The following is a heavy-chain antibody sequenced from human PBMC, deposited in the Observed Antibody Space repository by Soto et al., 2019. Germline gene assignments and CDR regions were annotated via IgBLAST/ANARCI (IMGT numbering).Heavy chain of an antibody. CDR1: GGSFSGYY. CDR2: INHSGST. J-gene: IGHJ4*02. D-gene: IGHD6-13*01. CDR3: ARGRGSSSWRSARFFDY. V-gene: IGHV4-34*01. Sequence: SETLSLTCAVYGGSFSGYYWSWIRQPPGKGLEWIGEINHSGSTNYNPSLKSRVTISVDTSKNQFSLKLSSVTAADTAVYYCARGRGSSSWRSARFFDYWGQGTLVTVSS.